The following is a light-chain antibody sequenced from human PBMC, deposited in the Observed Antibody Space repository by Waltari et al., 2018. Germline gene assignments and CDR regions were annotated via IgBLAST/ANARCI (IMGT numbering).Light chain of an antibody. Sequence: QSVLTQPPSVSGAPGQRVTISCTGSSSNIGAGYDVHWYQQLPGTAPKLLIYGNSHRPTGVTDRFSGSKSGTSASLAITGLQAEDEADYYCQSYDSSLSGGVFGGGTKLTVL. CDR3: QSYDSSLSGGV. CDR1: SSNIGAGYD. V-gene: IGLV1-40*01. J-gene: IGLJ3*02. CDR2: GNS.